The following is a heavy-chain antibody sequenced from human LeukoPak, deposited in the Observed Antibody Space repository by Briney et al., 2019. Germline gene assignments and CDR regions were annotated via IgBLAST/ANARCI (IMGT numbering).Heavy chain of an antibody. CDR3: ARETPYYYDSSGNFDY. CDR1: GGSLSVYY. J-gene: IGHJ4*02. Sequence: SETLSLTCTVSGGSLSVYYWCWIRPPPGKGLEWIGYIHYSGSTNYNPSLRSRVTISVDTSKNQFFLKLSSVTAADTAVYYCARETPYYYDSSGNFDYWGQGTLVTVSS. V-gene: IGHV4-59*12. D-gene: IGHD3-22*01. CDR2: IHYSGST.